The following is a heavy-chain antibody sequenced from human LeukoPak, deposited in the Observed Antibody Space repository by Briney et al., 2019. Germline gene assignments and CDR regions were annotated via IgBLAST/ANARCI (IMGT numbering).Heavy chain of an antibody. CDR3: ARRDYYGSGSYYNWFDP. J-gene: IGHJ5*02. CDR1: GGSISSSSYY. D-gene: IGHD3-10*01. Sequence: PSETLSLTCTVSGGSISSSSYYWGWIRQPPGKGLEWIGSIYYSGSTYYNPSLKSRVTISVDTSKNQFSLKLSSVTAADTAVYYCARRDYYGSGSYYNWFDPWGQGTLVTVSS. CDR2: IYYSGST. V-gene: IGHV4-39*01.